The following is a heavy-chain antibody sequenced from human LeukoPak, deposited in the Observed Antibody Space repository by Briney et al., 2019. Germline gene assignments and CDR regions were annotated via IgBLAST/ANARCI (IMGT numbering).Heavy chain of an antibody. CDR3: ARNLISVAGELDH. J-gene: IGHJ4*02. D-gene: IGHD6-19*01. CDR1: GFILSSYS. Sequence: PGGSLRLSCAASGFILSSYSMNWVRQAPGKGLEWISYISSSSSTIYYADSVKGRFTISRDNAKNSLYLQMNSLRDEDTALYYCARNLISVAGELDHWGQGALVTVSS. CDR2: ISSSSSTI. V-gene: IGHV3-48*02.